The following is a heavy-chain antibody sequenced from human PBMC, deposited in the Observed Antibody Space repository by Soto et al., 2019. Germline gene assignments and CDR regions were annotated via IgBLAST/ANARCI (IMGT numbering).Heavy chain of an antibody. J-gene: IGHJ4*02. CDR1: GFTFSSYE. D-gene: IGHD4-17*01. CDR3: GRDHDSGGYFAY. CDR2: ISSSGSTI. Sequence: EVQLVESGGGLVQPGGSLRLSCAASGFTFSSYEMNWVRQAPGKGLEWVSYISSSGSTIYYADSVKGRFTISRDNAKKSLYLKMTSLRPEDRAVYYCGRDHDSGGYFAYGCQVTLVTAS. V-gene: IGHV3-48*03.